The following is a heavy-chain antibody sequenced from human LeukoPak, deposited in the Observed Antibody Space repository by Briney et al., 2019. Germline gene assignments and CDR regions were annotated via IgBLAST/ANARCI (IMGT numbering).Heavy chain of an antibody. J-gene: IGHJ4*02. CDR2: VYSGGST. CDR1: GFSTKGNY. Sequence: GGSLRLSCEGSGFSTKGNYMSWVRQTPGKGLEWVAVVYSGGSTNHADAVKGRFSVSRDNSKNTLYLQRNNLRPEDTGVYFCARDLGWDNVTSFHFWGLGTQVLVS. V-gene: IGHV3-53*05. CDR3: ARDLGWDNVTSFHF. D-gene: IGHD2-15*01.